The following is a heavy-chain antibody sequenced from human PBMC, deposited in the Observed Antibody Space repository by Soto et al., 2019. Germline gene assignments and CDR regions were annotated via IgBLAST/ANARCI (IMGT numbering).Heavy chain of an antibody. D-gene: IGHD5-18*01. Sequence: GGSLRLSCAASGFTFSSYAISWVRQAPGKGLEWVAVISYDGSNKYYADSVKGRFTISRDNSKNTLYLQMNSLRAEDTAVYYCAREGYSYGDYYFDYWGQGTLVTVSS. CDR3: AREGYSYGDYYFDY. CDR2: ISYDGSNK. CDR1: GFTFSSYA. J-gene: IGHJ4*02. V-gene: IGHV3-30-3*01.